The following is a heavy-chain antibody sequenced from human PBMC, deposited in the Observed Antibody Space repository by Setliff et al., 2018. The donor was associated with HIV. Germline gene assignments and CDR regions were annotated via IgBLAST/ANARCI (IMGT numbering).Heavy chain of an antibody. V-gene: IGHV4-59*01. CDR2: LYYSGST. CDR1: GASIRSYY. CDR3: ARIPWVATLWGGAFDL. D-gene: IGHD5-12*01. J-gene: IGHJ3*01. Sequence: SETLSLTCIVSGASIRSYYWAWIRQSPGRGLQYLGHLYYSGSTNYNPSLKSRITMSMDTSKNQFSLQLSSVTAADTAVYYCARIPWVATLWGGAFDLWGHGSMGTVSS.